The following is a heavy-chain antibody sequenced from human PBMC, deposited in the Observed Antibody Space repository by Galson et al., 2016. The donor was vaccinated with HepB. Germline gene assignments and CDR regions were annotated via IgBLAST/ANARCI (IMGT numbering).Heavy chain of an antibody. CDR2: ISTDAINK. D-gene: IGHD2-2*01. J-gene: IGHJ6*02. Sequence: SLRLSCAASGFTFSSYGMPWVRPAPGKGLEWVAVISTDAINKYYADSVRGRFTISRDDPKNTLYLQMNSLRPEDTAVYYCARPRASNYYYYGMDVWGQGTTVAVSS. CDR1: GFTFSSYG. V-gene: IGHV3-30*03. CDR3: ARPRASNYYYYGMDV.